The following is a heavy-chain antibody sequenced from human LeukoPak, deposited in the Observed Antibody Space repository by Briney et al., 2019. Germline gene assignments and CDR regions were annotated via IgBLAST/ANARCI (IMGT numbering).Heavy chain of an antibody. V-gene: IGHV3-43D*04. CDR1: GFTFSSYA. CDR3: AKGAVEQWLVLYFDY. D-gene: IGHD6-19*01. Sequence: PGGSLRLSCAASGFTFSSYAMTWVRQAPGKGLEWVSLISWDGGSTYYADSVKGRFTISRDNSKNSLYLQMNSLRAEDTALYYCAKGAVEQWLVLYFDYWGQGTLVTVSS. J-gene: IGHJ4*02. CDR2: ISWDGGST.